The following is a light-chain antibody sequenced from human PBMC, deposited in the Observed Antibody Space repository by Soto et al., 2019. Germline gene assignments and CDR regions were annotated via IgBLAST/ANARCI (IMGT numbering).Light chain of an antibody. CDR2: GAS. CDR3: QQYGSSPPT. V-gene: IGKV3-20*01. Sequence: EIVLTQSPGTLSLSPGERATLACRASQSVSSSYLAWYQQNPGQAPRLLIYGASSSATGIPDRFSGSGSGTDFTLTISRLDPEDFAVYYCQQYGSSPPTFGQGTKVEIK. CDR1: QSVSSSY. J-gene: IGKJ1*01.